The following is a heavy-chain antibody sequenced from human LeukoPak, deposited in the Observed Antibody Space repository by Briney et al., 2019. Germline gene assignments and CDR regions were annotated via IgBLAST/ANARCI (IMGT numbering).Heavy chain of an antibody. D-gene: IGHD3-22*01. CDR2: ISSSSSYT. CDR1: GFTFSDYY. V-gene: IGHV3-11*03. CDR3: ARSYYDSSGYYSLDY. J-gene: IGHJ4*02. Sequence: PGGSLRLSCAASGFTFSDYYMSWIRQAPGKGLEWVSYISSSSSYTNYADSVKGRFTISRDNAKNSLYLQMNSLRAEDTAVYYCARSYYDSSGYYSLDYWGQGTLVTVSS.